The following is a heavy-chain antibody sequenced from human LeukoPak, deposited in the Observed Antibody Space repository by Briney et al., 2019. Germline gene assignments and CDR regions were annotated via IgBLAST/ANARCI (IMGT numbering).Heavy chain of an antibody. Sequence: SETLSLTCTVSGGSISSYYWSWIRQPAGKGLEWIGRIYTSGSTNYNTSIKSRVTMSVDTSKNQFSLKLSSVTAADTAVYYCARDPGLWFGTGNYFDYWGQGTLVTVSS. V-gene: IGHV4-4*07. D-gene: IGHD3-10*01. CDR1: GGSISSYY. CDR2: IYTSGST. J-gene: IGHJ4*02. CDR3: ARDPGLWFGTGNYFDY.